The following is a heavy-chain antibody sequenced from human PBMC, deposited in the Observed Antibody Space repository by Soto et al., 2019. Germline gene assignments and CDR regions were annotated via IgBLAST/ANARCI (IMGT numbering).Heavy chain of an antibody. D-gene: IGHD2-15*01. Sequence: SETLSLTCAVYGGSFSGYYWSWIRQPPGKELEWIGEINHSGSTNYNPSLKSRVTISVDTSKNQFSLKLSSVTAADTSVYYCARVRYCSGGSCYGDFDYWGQGTLVTVSS. CDR1: GGSFSGYY. CDR2: INHSGST. V-gene: IGHV4-34*01. CDR3: ARVRYCSGGSCYGDFDY. J-gene: IGHJ4*02.